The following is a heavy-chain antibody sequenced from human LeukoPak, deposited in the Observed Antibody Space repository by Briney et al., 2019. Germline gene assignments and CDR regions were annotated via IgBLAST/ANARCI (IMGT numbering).Heavy chain of an antibody. CDR2: INHSGST. Sequence: SETLSPTCAVYGGSFSGYYWSWIRQPPGKGLEWIGEINHSGSTNYNPSLKSRVTISVDTSKNQFSLKLSSVTAADTAVYYCARAPYSSSRYDWFDPWGQGTLVTVSS. CDR3: ARAPYSSSRYDWFDP. CDR1: GGSFSGYY. D-gene: IGHD6-13*01. J-gene: IGHJ5*02. V-gene: IGHV4-34*01.